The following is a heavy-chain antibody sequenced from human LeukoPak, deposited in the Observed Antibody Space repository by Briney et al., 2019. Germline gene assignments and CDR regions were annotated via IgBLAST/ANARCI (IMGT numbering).Heavy chain of an antibody. Sequence: SETLSLTCTVSGGSISSHYWSWIRQPPGKGLEWIGYIYYSGSTNYNPSLKSRVTISVDTSKNQFSLKLSSVTAADTAVYYCARVGPYDILTGYYPLDAFDIWGQGTMVTVSS. D-gene: IGHD3-9*01. CDR3: ARVGPYDILTGYYPLDAFDI. CDR2: IYYSGST. V-gene: IGHV4-59*11. J-gene: IGHJ3*02. CDR1: GGSISSHY.